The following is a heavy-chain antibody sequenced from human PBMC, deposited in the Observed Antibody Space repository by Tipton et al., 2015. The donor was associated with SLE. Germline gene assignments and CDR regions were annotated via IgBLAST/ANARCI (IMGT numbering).Heavy chain of an antibody. CDR3: AGAWQGYCSGGTCYVLDY. CDR1: GGSISNYY. J-gene: IGHJ4*02. CDR2: IYTSGST. D-gene: IGHD2-15*01. Sequence: TLSLTCTVSGGSISNYYWSWIRQPAGKGLEWIGRIYTSGSTNYNPSLKGRVTISVDTSKNQFSLKLRSVTAADTAVYYCAGAWQGYCSGGTCYVLDYWGQGTLVTVSS. V-gene: IGHV4-4*07.